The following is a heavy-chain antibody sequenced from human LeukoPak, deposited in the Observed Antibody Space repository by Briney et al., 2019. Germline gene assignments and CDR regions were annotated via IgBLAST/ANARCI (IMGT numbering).Heavy chain of an antibody. CDR1: GGSISSYY. CDR2: IFSTGSS. D-gene: IGHD4-17*01. J-gene: IGHJ4*02. V-gene: IGHV4-59*08. CDR3: ARHFDYGDYGDYFDF. Sequence: SETLSLTCTVSGGSISSYYWSWIRQPPGKGLEWIGYIFSTGSSHYNPSLQSRVTILVDTSKNQVSLQLTSVTAADTAVYYCARHFDYGDYGDYFDFWGQGTPVAVSS.